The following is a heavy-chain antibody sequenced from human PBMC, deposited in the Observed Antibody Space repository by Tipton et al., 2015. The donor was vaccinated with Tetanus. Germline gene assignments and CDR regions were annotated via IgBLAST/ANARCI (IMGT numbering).Heavy chain of an antibody. V-gene: IGHV4-4*07. J-gene: IGHJ6*02. CDR3: ARDRGVTSPFGSYYYGMDV. CDR1: VGSISSYY. Sequence: TLSLTCTVSVGSISSYYWTWIRQPAGKGLEWIGRLYTSGSANYNPSLKSRVTISVDTSKNQFSLKLSSVTAADTAVYYCARDRGVTSPFGSYYYGMDVWGQGTTVTVSS. D-gene: IGHD2-21*02. CDR2: LYTSGSA.